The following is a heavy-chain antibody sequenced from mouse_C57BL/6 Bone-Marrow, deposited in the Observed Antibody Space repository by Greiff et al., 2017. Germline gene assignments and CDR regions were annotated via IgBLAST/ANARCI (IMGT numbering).Heavy chain of an antibody. Sequence: VKLQESGPELVKPGASVKISCKASGYTFTDYYINWVKQRPGQGLEWIGWIFPGSGSTYYNEKFKGKATLTVDKSSSTAYMLLSSLTSEDSAVYFCARAPRWLLHAMDYWGQGTSVTVSS. CDR3: ARAPRWLLHAMDY. V-gene: IGHV1-75*01. J-gene: IGHJ4*01. CDR1: GYTFTDYY. D-gene: IGHD2-3*01. CDR2: IFPGSGST.